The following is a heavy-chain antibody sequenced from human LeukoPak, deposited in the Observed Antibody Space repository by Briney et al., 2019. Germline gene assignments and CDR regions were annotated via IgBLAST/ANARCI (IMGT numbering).Heavy chain of an antibody. CDR1: GFIFSRYW. CDR2: IKQDGSEK. Sequence: GGSLRLSCAASGFIFSRYWMSWVRQAPGKGLECVANIKQDGSEKYYVDSVKGRFTISRDNAKNSLFPQMNSLRAEDTAMYYCARATVVTPDYWGQGTLVTVSS. CDR3: ARATVVTPDY. D-gene: IGHD4-23*01. J-gene: IGHJ4*02. V-gene: IGHV3-7*04.